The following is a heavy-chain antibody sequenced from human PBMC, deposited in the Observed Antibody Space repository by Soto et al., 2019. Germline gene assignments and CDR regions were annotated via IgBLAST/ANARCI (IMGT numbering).Heavy chain of an antibody. CDR3: ARDGLSVAGKTYYYYGMDV. CDR2: ISSSSSYI. Sequence: GGSLRLSCAASGFTFSSYSMNWVRQAPGKGLEWVSSISSSSSYIYYADSVKGRFTISRDNAKNSLYLQMNSLRAEDTAVYYCARDGLSVAGKTYYYYGMDVWGQGTTVTV. CDR1: GFTFSSYS. V-gene: IGHV3-21*01. D-gene: IGHD6-19*01. J-gene: IGHJ6*02.